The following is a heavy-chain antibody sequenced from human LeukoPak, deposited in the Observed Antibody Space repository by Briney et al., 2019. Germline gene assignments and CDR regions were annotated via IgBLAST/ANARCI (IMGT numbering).Heavy chain of an antibody. CDR2: IYYSGST. V-gene: IGHV4-61*01. CDR1: GGSVSSGSYY. CDR3: ARVKGSSSWLNWLDP. J-gene: IGHJ5*02. Sequence: PSETLSLTCTVSGGSVSSGSYYWSWIRQPPGKGLEWIGYIYYSGSTNYNPSLKSRVTILLDTSKNQFSLKLSSVTAADTAVYYCARVKGSSSWLNWLDPWGQGTLVTVSS. D-gene: IGHD2-2*01.